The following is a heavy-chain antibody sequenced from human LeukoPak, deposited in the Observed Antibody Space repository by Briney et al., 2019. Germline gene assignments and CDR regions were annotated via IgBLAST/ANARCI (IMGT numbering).Heavy chain of an antibody. CDR1: GGSFSGYY. D-gene: IGHD3-10*01. CDR3: ARSRALLWFGGFTSQSFDY. J-gene: IGHJ4*02. CDR2: INHSGST. Sequence: SETLSLTCAVYGGSFSGYYWSWIRQPPGKGLEWIGEINHSGSTNYNPSLKSRVTISVDTSKNQFSLKLSSVTAADTAVYYCARSRALLWFGGFTSQSFDYWGQGTLVTVSS. V-gene: IGHV4-34*01.